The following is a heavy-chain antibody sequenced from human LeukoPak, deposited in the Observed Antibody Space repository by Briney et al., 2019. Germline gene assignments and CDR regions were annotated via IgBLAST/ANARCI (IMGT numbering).Heavy chain of an antibody. J-gene: IGHJ3*02. CDR3: ARGGDYGDYEDAFDI. Sequence: SGTLSLTCAVSGGSIRSSNWWSWVRQPPGKGLEWIGDIYHSGTTNYNPSLKSRVTISVDTSKNQFSLKLSSVTAADTAVYYCARGGDYGDYEDAFDIWGQGTMVTVSS. V-gene: IGHV4-4*02. CDR2: IYHSGTT. CDR1: GGSIRSSNW. D-gene: IGHD4-17*01.